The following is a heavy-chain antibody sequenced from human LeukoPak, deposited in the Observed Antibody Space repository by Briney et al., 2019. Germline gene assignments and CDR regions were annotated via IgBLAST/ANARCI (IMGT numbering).Heavy chain of an antibody. V-gene: IGHV4-4*07. CDR1: GGSISSYY. CDR3: ARGTNHYYYYYMDV. Sequence: PSETLSLTCTVSGGSISSYYWSWIRQPAGKGLEWIGRIYTSGSTNYNPSLKSRVTMSVDTSKNQFSLKLSSVTAADTAVYYCARGTNHYYYYYMDVWGKGTTVTISS. CDR2: IYTSGST. D-gene: IGHD1-1*01. J-gene: IGHJ6*03.